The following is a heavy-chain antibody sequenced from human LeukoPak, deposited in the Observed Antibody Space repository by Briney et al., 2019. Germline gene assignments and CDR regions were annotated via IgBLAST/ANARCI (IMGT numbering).Heavy chain of an antibody. CDR1: GFTFSSYW. CDR3: ARGVYYDSSGYYYVHFGDFDY. Sequence: PGGSLRLSCAASGFTFSSYWTSWVRQAPGKGLEWVANIKQDGSEKYYVDSVKGRFTISRDNAKNSLYLQMNSLRAEDTAVYYCARGVYYDSSGYYYVHFGDFDYWGQGTLVTVSS. CDR2: IKQDGSEK. V-gene: IGHV3-7*01. D-gene: IGHD3-22*01. J-gene: IGHJ4*02.